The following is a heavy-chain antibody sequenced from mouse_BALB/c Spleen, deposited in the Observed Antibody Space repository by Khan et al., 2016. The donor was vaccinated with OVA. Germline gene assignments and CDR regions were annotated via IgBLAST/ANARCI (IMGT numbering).Heavy chain of an antibody. CDR3: ARARRWFDY. V-gene: IGHV3-6*02. CDR2: ISYGGNN. CDR1: GYSITSGYY. J-gene: IGHJ3*01. Sequence: EVQLQESGPGLVKPSQSLSLTCSVTGYSITSGYYWNWIRQFPGNKLEWMGYISYGGNNNYNPSLQNRISITRDTSKNQFFLTLNSVTPEDTAAYYGARARRWFDYWGQGTLVTVSA.